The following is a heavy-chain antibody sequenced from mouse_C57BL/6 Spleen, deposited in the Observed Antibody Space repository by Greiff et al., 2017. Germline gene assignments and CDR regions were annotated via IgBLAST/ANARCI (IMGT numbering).Heavy chain of an antibody. CDR3: ASVTTVVRWYFDV. V-gene: IGHV1-50*01. Sequence: VQLQQPGAELVKPGASVKLSCKASGYTFTSYWMQWVKQRPGQGLEWIGEIDPSDSYTNYNQKFKGKATLTVDTSSSTAYMQLSSLTSEDSAVYYCASVTTVVRWYFDVWGTGTTVTVSS. J-gene: IGHJ1*03. CDR2: IDPSDSYT. CDR1: GYTFTSYW. D-gene: IGHD1-1*01.